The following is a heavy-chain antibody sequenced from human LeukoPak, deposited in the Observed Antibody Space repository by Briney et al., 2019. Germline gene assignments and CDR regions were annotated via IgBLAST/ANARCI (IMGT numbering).Heavy chain of an antibody. CDR2: TNPNSGAT. CDR3: AKGLRQDLINWFDP. J-gene: IGHJ5*02. V-gene: IGHV1-2*02. D-gene: IGHD3-16*01. CDR1: GYGFTGHY. Sequence: ASVKVSCKASGYGFTGHYVHWVRQAPGQGLEWLGCTNPNSGATNYAQTFQGRVAMTSDTSVSTAYMEVRRLTSDDTAVYYCAKGLRQDLINWFDPWGQGTPVTVSS.